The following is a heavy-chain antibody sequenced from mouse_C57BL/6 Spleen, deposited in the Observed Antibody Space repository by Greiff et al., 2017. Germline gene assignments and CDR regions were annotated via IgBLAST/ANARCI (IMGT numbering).Heavy chain of an antibody. D-gene: IGHD1-1*01. CDR2: IYPRSGNT. V-gene: IGHV1-81*01. CDR1: GYTFTSYG. Sequence: QVQLQQSGAELARPGASVKLSCKASGYTFTSYGISWVKQRTGQGLEWIGEIYPRSGNTYYNEKFKGKATLTADKSSSTAYMELRSLTSEDSAVYFCARWGTTVVEDWYFDVWGTGTTVTVSS. J-gene: IGHJ1*03. CDR3: ARWGTTVVEDWYFDV.